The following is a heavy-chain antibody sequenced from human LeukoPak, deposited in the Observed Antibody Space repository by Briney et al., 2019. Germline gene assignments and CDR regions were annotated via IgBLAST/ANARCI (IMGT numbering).Heavy chain of an antibody. CDR1: GFTFSDYY. Sequence: GGSLRLSCAASGFTFSDYYMSWLRQAPGKGLEWVSYISSSGSTIYYADSVKGRFTISRDNAKNSLYLQMNSLRAEDTAVYYCARDIPGSYVLNFDYWGQGTLVTVSS. CDR3: ARDIPGSYVLNFDY. V-gene: IGHV3-11*01. J-gene: IGHJ4*02. D-gene: IGHD1-26*01. CDR2: ISSSGSTI.